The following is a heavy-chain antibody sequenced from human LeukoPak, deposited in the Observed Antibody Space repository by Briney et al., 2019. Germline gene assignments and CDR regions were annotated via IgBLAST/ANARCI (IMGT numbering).Heavy chain of an antibody. Sequence: SETLSLTCTVSGGSISSYYWSWIRQPDGEGLEWIGRIYTSGSTNYNPSLKSRVTMSVDTSKNQFSLKLSSRTAADTAVYYCGRGEVAVAGRGGWFDPWGQGTLVTVSS. CDR1: GGSISSYY. CDR3: GRGEVAVAGRGGWFDP. V-gene: IGHV4-4*07. D-gene: IGHD6-19*01. CDR2: IYTSGST. J-gene: IGHJ5*02.